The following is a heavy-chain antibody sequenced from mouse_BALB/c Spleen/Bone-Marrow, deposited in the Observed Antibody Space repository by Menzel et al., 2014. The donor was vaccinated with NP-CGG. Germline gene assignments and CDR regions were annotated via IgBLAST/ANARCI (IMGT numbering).Heavy chain of an antibody. V-gene: IGHV1-67*01. Sequence: QVQLQQSGPELVRPGVSVKISCKGSGYTFTDYAMHWVKQSHAKGLEWIGVISTYSGNTNYNQKFKGKATMTVDKTSSTAYMELARLTSEDSAIYYCARSEYGNSYAMDYWGQGTSVTVSS. D-gene: IGHD2-10*02. CDR3: ARSEYGNSYAMDY. CDR2: ISTYSGNT. J-gene: IGHJ4*01. CDR1: GYTFTDYA.